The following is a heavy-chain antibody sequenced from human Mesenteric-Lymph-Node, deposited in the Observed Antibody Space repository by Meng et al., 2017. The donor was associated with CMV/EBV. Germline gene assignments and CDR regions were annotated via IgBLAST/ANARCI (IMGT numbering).Heavy chain of an antibody. CDR2: IYHSGST. CDR1: TSSNW. V-gene: IGHV4-4*02. D-gene: IGHD2-15*01. CDR3: ARVGGCSSSSCYTENWLDP. Sequence: TSSNWWIWARQPPGRGLEWIGEIYHSGSTNNNPSLESRVTISVDKSKNLFSLKLTSVTAADTAVYYCARVGGCSSSSCYTENWLDPWGQGTLVTVSS. J-gene: IGHJ5*02.